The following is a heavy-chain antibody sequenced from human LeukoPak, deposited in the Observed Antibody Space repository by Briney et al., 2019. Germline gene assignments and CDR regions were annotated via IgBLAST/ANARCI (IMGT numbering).Heavy chain of an antibody. CDR3: ARELTMRSPGLALDN. J-gene: IGHJ4*02. CDR2: FNPNSGAT. V-gene: IGHV1-2*02. Sequence: ASVKGSCKASGYTFIGFYMHWVRQAPGQGLVWMGWFNPNSGATNYAQNFQGGVTMTRDTSISTAYMELSSLRSDDTAVYYCARELTMRSPGLALDNWGQGTLVTVSS. D-gene: IGHD3-9*01. CDR1: GYTFIGFY.